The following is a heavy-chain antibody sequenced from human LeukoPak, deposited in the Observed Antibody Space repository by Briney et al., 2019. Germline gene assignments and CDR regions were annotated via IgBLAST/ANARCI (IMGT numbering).Heavy chain of an antibody. CDR2: ISGSGGNT. J-gene: IGHJ4*02. CDR3: ARVTGYSSSWSDY. Sequence: PGGSLRLSCAASGFTFSRYAMSWVRQAPGKGLEWVSAISGSGGNTYYADSVKGRFTMSRDSSKNTLYLQMNSLRAEDTAVYYCARVTGYSSSWSDYWGQGTLVTVSS. D-gene: IGHD6-13*01. V-gene: IGHV3-23*01. CDR1: GFTFSRYA.